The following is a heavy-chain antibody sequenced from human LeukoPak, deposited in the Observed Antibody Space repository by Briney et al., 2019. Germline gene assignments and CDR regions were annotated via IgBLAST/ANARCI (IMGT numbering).Heavy chain of an antibody. V-gene: IGHV3-15*07. Sequence: GGSLRLSCEGSAFIFSGHWMNWVRQAPGKGLEWAGRIKSKTDGGTTDYAAPVKGRFTISRDDSKNTLYLQMNSLKTEDTAVYYCTTKIGGVIVELFDYWGQGTLVTVSS. J-gene: IGHJ4*02. D-gene: IGHD3-16*02. CDR2: IKSKTDGGTT. CDR3: TTKIGGVIVELFDY. CDR1: AFIFSGHW.